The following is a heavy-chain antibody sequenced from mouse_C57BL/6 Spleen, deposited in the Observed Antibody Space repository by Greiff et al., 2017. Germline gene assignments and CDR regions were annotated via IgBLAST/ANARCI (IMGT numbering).Heavy chain of an antibody. V-gene: IGHV5-6*01. CDR1: GFTFSSYG. J-gene: IGHJ4*01. CDR2: ISSGGSYT. CDR3: ARHTMVTTDAMDD. Sequence: VQLKESGGDLVKPGGSLKLSCAASGFTFSSYGMSWVRQTPDKRLEWVATISSGGSYTYYPDSVKGRFTLSTANAKNTLYLQMSSLKSEATSMDSCARHTMVTTDAMDDWGQGTSVTVSS. D-gene: IGHD2-2*01.